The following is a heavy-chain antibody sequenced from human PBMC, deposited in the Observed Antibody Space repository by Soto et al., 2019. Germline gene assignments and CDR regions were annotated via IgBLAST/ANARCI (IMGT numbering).Heavy chain of an antibody. CDR2: IDPSDSYT. CDR3: ARFSLYEVVGSHYYYYGMDV. V-gene: IGHV5-10-1*01. J-gene: IGHJ6*02. D-gene: IGHD2-15*01. CDR1: GYSFTSYW. Sequence: GESLKISCKGSGYSFTSYWISWVRQMPGKGLEWMGRIDPSDSYTNYSPSFQGHVTISADKSISTAYLQWSSLKASDTAMYYCARFSLYEVVGSHYYYYGMDVWGQATTLTVSS.